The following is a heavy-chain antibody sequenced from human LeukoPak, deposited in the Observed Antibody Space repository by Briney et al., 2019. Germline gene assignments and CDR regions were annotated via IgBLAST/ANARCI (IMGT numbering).Heavy chain of an antibody. J-gene: IGHJ4*02. CDR1: GGSISRYY. Sequence: SETLSLTCTVSGGSISRYYWSWIRQPPGKGLEWIGYIYYSGSTNYNPSLKSRVTISVDTSKNQFSLKLSSVTAADTAVYYCARGSYGDYGLELDYWGQGTLVTVSS. V-gene: IGHV4-59*01. CDR3: ARGSYGDYGLELDY. CDR2: IYYSGST. D-gene: IGHD4-17*01.